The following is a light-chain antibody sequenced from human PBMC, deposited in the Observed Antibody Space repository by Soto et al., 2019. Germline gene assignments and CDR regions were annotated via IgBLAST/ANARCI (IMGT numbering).Light chain of an antibody. J-gene: IGKJ3*01. CDR2: DAS. CDR3: QQRSNWPPRFT. Sequence: EIVLTQSPATLSLSPGERATLSCRARQSVSSYLAWYQQKPGQAPRLLSYDASNRATGIPARFSGSGSGTDFTLTISSLAPEDFAVYYCQQRSNWPPRFTFGPGTKVDIK. CDR1: QSVSSY. V-gene: IGKV3-11*01.